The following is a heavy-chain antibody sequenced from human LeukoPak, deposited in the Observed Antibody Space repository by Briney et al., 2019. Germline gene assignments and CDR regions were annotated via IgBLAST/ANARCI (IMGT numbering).Heavy chain of an antibody. Sequence: SETLSLTCAVSGGSIGSGNWWSWVRQPPGKGLGWIGEIYHSGSTNYNSSLKSRVTISVDKSKNQFSLKLSSVTAADTAMYYCARGGTTVAGTFWFDPWGQGTLVTVSS. CDR3: ARGGTTVAGTFWFDP. J-gene: IGHJ5*02. V-gene: IGHV4-4*02. CDR2: IYHSGST. CDR1: GGSIGSGNW. D-gene: IGHD6-19*01.